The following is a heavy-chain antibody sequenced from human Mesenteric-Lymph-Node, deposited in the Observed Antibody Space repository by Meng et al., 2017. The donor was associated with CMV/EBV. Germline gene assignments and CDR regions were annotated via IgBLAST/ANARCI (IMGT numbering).Heavy chain of an antibody. D-gene: IGHD4-23*01. J-gene: IGHJ4*02. CDR1: GGSFSGYY. Sequence: QVQLQQWGAGLLKPSETLSLTCAVYGGSFSGYYWSWIRQPPGKGLEWIGEINHSGSTNYNPSLKSRVTISVDTSKTQFSLKLSSVTAADPAVYYCARHQRWLKSEGGFNYWGQGTLVTVSS. CDR2: INHSGST. V-gene: IGHV4-34*01. CDR3: ARHQRWLKSEGGFNY.